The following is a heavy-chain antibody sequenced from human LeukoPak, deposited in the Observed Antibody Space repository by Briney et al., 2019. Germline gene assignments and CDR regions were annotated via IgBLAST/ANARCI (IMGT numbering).Heavy chain of an antibody. CDR1: GGSISSYY. Sequence: KPSGTLSLTCTVSGGSISSYYWSWIRQPPGKGLEWIGYIYYSGSTNYNPSLKSRVTISVDTSKNQFSLKLSSVTAADTAVYYCARAGRWFDPWGQRTLVTVSS. CDR2: IYYSGST. D-gene: IGHD1-14*01. CDR3: ARAGRWFDP. J-gene: IGHJ5*02. V-gene: IGHV4-59*01.